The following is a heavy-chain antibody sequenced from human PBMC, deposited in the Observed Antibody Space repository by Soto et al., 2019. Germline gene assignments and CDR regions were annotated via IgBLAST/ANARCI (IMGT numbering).Heavy chain of an antibody. Sequence: PSESLSITGTVPGGSSSSYSWSWIRQPPGKGLEWIGYIYYSGSTNYNPSLKSRVTISVDTSKNQFSLKLSSVTAADTAVYYCARDLYYYDSSGYMDVWGQGTTVTVSS. V-gene: IGHV4-59*01. J-gene: IGHJ6*02. CDR2: IYYSGST. CDR3: ARDLYYYDSSGYMDV. CDR1: GGSSSSYS. D-gene: IGHD3-22*01.